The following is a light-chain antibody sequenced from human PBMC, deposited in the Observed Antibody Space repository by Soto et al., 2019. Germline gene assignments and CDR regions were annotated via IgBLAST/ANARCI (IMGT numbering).Light chain of an antibody. CDR3: SSYAGSNNYV. CDR2: AVN. V-gene: IGLV2-8*01. Sequence: QSVLTQPPPASGSPGQSVTISCNGTSSDVGGYQYVSWYQQYPGKAPKLMIYAVNKRPSGVPDRFSGSRSGNTASLTVSGLQAEDEADYYCSSYAGSNNYVFGTGTKVTVL. CDR1: SSDVGGYQY. J-gene: IGLJ1*01.